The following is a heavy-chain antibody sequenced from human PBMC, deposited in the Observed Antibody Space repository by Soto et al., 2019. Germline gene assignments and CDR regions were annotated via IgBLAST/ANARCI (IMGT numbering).Heavy chain of an antibody. V-gene: IGHV3-66*01. CDR2: IYSGGST. J-gene: IGHJ4*02. Sequence: EVQLVESGGGLVQPGGSLRLSCAASGFTVSSNYMSWVREAPGKGLEWVSVIYSGGSTYYADSVKGRFTISRDNSENTLYLQMNSLRADDTAVYYCARTCTGGTCSFDYWGQRTLVTVSS. CDR1: GFTVSSNY. D-gene: IGHD2-15*01. CDR3: ARTCTGGTCSFDY.